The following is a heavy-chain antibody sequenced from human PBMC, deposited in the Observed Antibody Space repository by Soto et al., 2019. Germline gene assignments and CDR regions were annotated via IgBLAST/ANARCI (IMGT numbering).Heavy chain of an antibody. CDR1: GGSVSSGSYY. D-gene: IGHD5-18*01. J-gene: IGHJ6*02. CDR2: IYYSGST. Sequence: SETLSLTCTVSGGSVSSGSYYWSWIRQPPGKGLEWIGYIYYSGSTNYNPSLKSRVTISVDTSKNQFSLKLSSVTAADTAVYYCASREHTLYYYYGMDVWGQGTTVTVSS. V-gene: IGHV4-61*01. CDR3: ASREHTLYYYYGMDV.